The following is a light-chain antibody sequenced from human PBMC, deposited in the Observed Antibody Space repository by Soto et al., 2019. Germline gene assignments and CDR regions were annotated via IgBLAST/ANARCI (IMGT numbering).Light chain of an antibody. CDR3: SSYTSSSTYV. CDR2: EVS. J-gene: IGLJ1*01. V-gene: IGLV2-14*01. CDR1: SSDVGGYNY. Sequence: QSALTQPASVSGSPGQSITISCTGTSSDVGGYNYVSWYQQHPGKAPKLMIYEVSHRPPGVSNRFSGSKSGNTASLTISGRQADDEADYYCSSYTSSSTYVFGTGTKLTVL.